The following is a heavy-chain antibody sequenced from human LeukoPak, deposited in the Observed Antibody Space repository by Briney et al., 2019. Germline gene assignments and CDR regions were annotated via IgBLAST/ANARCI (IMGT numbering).Heavy chain of an antibody. V-gene: IGHV4-4*02. CDR1: GGSISSSNW. J-gene: IGHJ4*02. Sequence: SETLSLTCAVSGGSISSSNWWSWVRQPPGKGLEWIGEIYHSGSTNYNPSLKSRVTISVDKSKNQFSLKLSSVTAADTAVYYCARLSEVRHGSWYPDYWGQGTLVTVSS. CDR2: IYHSGST. D-gene: IGHD6-13*01. CDR3: ARLSEVRHGSWYPDY.